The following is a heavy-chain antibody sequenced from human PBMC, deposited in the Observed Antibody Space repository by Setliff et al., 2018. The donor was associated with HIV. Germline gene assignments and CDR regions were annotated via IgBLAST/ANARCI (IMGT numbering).Heavy chain of an antibody. D-gene: IGHD3-9*01. V-gene: IGHV4-59*01. CDR2: IYYSGST. CDR3: ARESQQYYDILTGFNYYYGMDV. J-gene: IGHJ6*02. CDR1: GGSISSYY. Sequence: SETLSLTCTVSGGSISSYYWSWIRQPPGKGLEWIGYIYYSGSTNYNPSLKSRITISVDTSKNQVSLRLTSVTSADTALYYCARESQQYYDILTGFNYYYGMDVWGRGSTVTVSS.